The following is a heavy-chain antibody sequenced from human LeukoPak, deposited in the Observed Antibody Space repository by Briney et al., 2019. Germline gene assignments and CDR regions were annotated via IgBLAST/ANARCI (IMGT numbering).Heavy chain of an antibody. CDR2: ISSSGSTI. Sequence: GGSLRLSCAASGFTFSDYYMSWIRQAPGKGLEWGSYISSSGSTIYYADSVKGRFTISRDNATNSLYLQMNSLRAEDTAVYYCARGLASWIQLWSASDYWGQGTLVTVSS. CDR1: GFTFSDYY. J-gene: IGHJ4*02. CDR3: ARGLASWIQLWSASDY. V-gene: IGHV3-11*01. D-gene: IGHD5-18*01.